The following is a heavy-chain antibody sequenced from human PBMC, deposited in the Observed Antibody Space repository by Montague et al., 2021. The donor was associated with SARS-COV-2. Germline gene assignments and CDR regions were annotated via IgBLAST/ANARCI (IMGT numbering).Heavy chain of an antibody. CDR3: ARFGSGTLEFDL. D-gene: IGHD1-26*01. Sequence: TLSLTCTVSGASISTGIYYWSWIRQPAGKGLEWIGRIRTTGHTXYNSSLESRVFMSVDTSTNQSSLSLTSVTAADTAVYFCARFGSGTLEFDLWGQGTLVTVSS. CDR1: GASISTGIYY. J-gene: IGHJ4*02. V-gene: IGHV4-61*02. CDR2: IRTTGHT.